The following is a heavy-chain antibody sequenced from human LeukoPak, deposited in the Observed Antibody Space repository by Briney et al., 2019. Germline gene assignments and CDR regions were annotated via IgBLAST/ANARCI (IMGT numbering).Heavy chain of an antibody. CDR2: IDTSGNT. Sequence: SETLSLTCTVSGGSISSYYWSWIRQPAGKGLEWIGRIDTSGNTDYKPSLKSRVTMSVDTSKNQFSLKLNSVTAADTAVYYCARVSSSWYQDWYFDLWGRGTLVTVSS. J-gene: IGHJ2*01. D-gene: IGHD6-13*01. V-gene: IGHV4-4*07. CDR3: ARVSSSWYQDWYFDL. CDR1: GGSISSYY.